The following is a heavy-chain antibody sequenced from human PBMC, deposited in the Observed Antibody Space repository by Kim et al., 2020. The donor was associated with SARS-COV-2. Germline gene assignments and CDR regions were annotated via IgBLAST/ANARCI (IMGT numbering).Heavy chain of an antibody. J-gene: IGHJ4*02. D-gene: IGHD3-16*01. CDR3: ARGGPGNPLDF. CDR1: GFTFNNYA. V-gene: IGHV3-23*01. CDR2: ITGSGATT. Sequence: GGSLRLSCTSSGFTFNNYAMTWVRQSPGKGLEWVSAITGSGATTYYADSVKGRFSISRENSKNTLYLEMNSLRVEDTDLYYCARGGPGNPLDFWGQGALVTVSS.